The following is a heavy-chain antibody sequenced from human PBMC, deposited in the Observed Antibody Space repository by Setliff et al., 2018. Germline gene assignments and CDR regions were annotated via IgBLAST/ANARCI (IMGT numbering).Heavy chain of an antibody. V-gene: IGHV3-30*03. CDR3: ARGGPRRIRHPSIDY. J-gene: IGHJ4*02. D-gene: IGHD2-15*01. Sequence: LSLTCSVSGYSISSGYYWGWIRQPPGKGLEWVAVISYDGSNKYYADSVKGRFTISRDNSKNTLYLQMNSLRAEDTAVYYCARGGPRRIRHPSIDYWGQGTLVTVSS. CDR2: ISYDGSNK. CDR1: GYSISSGY.